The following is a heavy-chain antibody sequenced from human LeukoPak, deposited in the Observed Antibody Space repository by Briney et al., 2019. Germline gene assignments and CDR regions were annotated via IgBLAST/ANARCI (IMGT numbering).Heavy chain of an antibody. J-gene: IGHJ4*02. V-gene: IGHV4-34*01. CDR1: GGSFSGYY. CDR3: ARRAYSGSYYLRHYYFDY. D-gene: IGHD3-10*01. CDR2: INHSGST. Sequence: SETLSLTCAVYGGSFSGYYWSWIRQPPGKGLEWIGEINHSGSTNYSPSLKSRVTISVDTSKNQFSLKLSSVTAADTAVYYCARRAYSGSYYLRHYYFDYWGQGTLVTVSS.